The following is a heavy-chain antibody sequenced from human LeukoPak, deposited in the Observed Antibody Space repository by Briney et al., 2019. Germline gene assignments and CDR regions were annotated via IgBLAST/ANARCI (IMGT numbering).Heavy chain of an antibody. D-gene: IGHD6-19*01. CDR3: ARHRIAVAGLDAFDI. CDR2: IYYSGST. J-gene: IGHJ3*02. V-gene: IGHV4-39*01. CDR1: GGPISSSSYY. Sequence: SETLSLTCTVSGGPISSSSYYWGWIRQPPGKGLEWIGSIYYSGSTYYNPSLKSRVTISVDTSKNQFSLKLSSETAADTAVYYCARHRIAVAGLDAFDIWGQGTMVTVSS.